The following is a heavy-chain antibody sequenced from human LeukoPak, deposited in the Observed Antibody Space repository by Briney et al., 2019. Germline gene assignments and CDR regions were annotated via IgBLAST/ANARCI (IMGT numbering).Heavy chain of an antibody. CDR3: ARVAGREAHVDY. Sequence: ASVKVSCKASGYTFTSYYMHWVRQAPGQGLEWMGIINPSGGSTSYAQKFQGRVTMTRDTSTSTVYMELSSLRSVDTAVYYCARVAGREAHVDYWGQGTLVTVSS. V-gene: IGHV1-46*01. J-gene: IGHJ4*02. CDR2: INPSGGST. CDR1: GYTFTSYY.